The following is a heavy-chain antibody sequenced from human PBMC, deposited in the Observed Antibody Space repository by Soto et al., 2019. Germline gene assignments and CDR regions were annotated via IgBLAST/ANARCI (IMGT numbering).Heavy chain of an antibody. CDR2: ISSSSSYI. Sequence: EVQLVESGGGLVKPGGSLRLSCAASGFTFSSYSMNWVRQAPGKGLEWVSSISSSSSYIYYAASVKGRFTISRDNAKNSLYQQMNSLRAEDTAVYYCATVGPAVVVPARHYYYYYYMDVWGKGTTVTVSS. J-gene: IGHJ6*03. CDR3: ATVGPAVVVPARHYYYYYYMDV. CDR1: GFTFSSYS. V-gene: IGHV3-21*01. D-gene: IGHD2-2*01.